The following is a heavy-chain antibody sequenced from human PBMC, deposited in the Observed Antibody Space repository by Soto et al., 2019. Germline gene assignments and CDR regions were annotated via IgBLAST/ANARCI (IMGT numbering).Heavy chain of an antibody. J-gene: IGHJ4*02. CDR3: ARDPLADYGCACYSNPYYFNC. Sequence: GASVKVSCKASGGTFSSYAISWVRQAPGQGLEWMGGIIPIFGTANYAQKFQGRVTITADESTSTAYMELRSLRSEDTAVYYCARDPLADYGCACYSNPYYFNCWGQGTLVTVSS. V-gene: IGHV1-69*13. D-gene: IGHD2-21*01. CDR2: IIPIFGTA. CDR1: GGTFSSYA.